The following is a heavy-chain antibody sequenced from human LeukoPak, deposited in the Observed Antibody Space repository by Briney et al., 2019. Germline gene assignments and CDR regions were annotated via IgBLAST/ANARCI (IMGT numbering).Heavy chain of an antibody. CDR3: ARQRNVGWGYISRWKKKILKYNWFDP. Sequence: EASVKVSCKASGYTFTSYYIHWVRQPTGQGLEWMGWMNPNSGNTGYAQKFQGRVTMTRNTSISTAYMELSSLRSEDTAVYYCARQRNVGWGYISRWKKKILKYNWFDPWGQGTLVTVSS. V-gene: IGHV1-8*02. CDR2: MNPNSGNT. J-gene: IGHJ5*02. CDR1: GYTFTSYY. D-gene: IGHD1-1*01.